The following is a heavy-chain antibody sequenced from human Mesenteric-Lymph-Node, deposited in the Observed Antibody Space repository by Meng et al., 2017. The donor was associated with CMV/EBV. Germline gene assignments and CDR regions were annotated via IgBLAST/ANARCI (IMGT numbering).Heavy chain of an antibody. CDR1: GFTFSSYS. Sequence: GESLKISCAASGFTFSSYSMNWVRQAPGKGLEWVSSISSSSSYIYYADSVKGRFTISRDNSKNTLYLQMNSLRAEDTAIYYCAKALGSCSGSTSSSSCSYFDYWGQGTLVTVSS. CDR3: AKALGSCSGSTSSSSCSYFDY. V-gene: IGHV3-21*04. D-gene: IGHD2-15*01. CDR2: ISSSSSYI. J-gene: IGHJ4*02.